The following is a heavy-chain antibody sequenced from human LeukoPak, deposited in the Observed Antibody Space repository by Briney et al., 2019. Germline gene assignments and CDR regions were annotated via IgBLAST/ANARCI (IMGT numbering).Heavy chain of an antibody. Sequence: GGSLRLSCAASGFTFSDYNMRWIRQAPGKGLEWVTFIRYDGSNKYYADSVRGRFTISRDNSKNTLYLQMNSLRPEDTAVYYCAKLYSSGWGHFDYWGQGTLVTVSS. V-gene: IGHV3-30*02. CDR3: AKLYSSGWGHFDY. D-gene: IGHD6-19*01. CDR2: IRYDGSNK. CDR1: GFTFSDYN. J-gene: IGHJ4*02.